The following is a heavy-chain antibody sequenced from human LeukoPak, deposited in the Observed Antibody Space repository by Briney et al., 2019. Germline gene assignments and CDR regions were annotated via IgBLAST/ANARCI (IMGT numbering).Heavy chain of an antibody. CDR2: IYYSGST. CDR3: ARHALGIVGASYFDY. V-gene: IGHV4-59*08. J-gene: IGHJ4*02. Sequence: PSETLSLTCTVSGSSISSYYWSWIRQPPGKGLEWIGYIYYSGSTNYNPSLKSRVTISVDTSKNQFSLKLSSVTAADTAVYYCARHALGIVGASYFDYWGQGTLVTVSS. D-gene: IGHD1-26*01. CDR1: GSSISSYY.